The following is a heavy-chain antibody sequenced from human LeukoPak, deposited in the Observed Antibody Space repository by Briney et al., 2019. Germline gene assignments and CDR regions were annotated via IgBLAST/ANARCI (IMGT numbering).Heavy chain of an antibody. Sequence: TGGSLRLSCAASGFTFNSYAMHWVRQAPGKGLEWVAVISYDGSNKYYADSVKGRFTISRDNSKNTLYLQMNSLRAEDTAVYYCARRDGYNYYFDYWGQGTLVTVSS. CDR1: GFTFNSYA. D-gene: IGHD5-24*01. CDR2: ISYDGSNK. CDR3: ARRDGYNYYFDY. J-gene: IGHJ4*02. V-gene: IGHV3-30*04.